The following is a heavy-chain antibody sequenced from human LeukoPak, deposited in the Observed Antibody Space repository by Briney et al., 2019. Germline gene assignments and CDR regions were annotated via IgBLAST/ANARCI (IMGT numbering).Heavy chain of an antibody. Sequence: SEPLSLTCAVYGGSFSGYYWSWIRQPPRKGLEWIGEINHSGSTNYNPSLKSRVTISVDTSKNQFSLKLSSVTAADTAVYYCARAGLGRYFDWLPWGQGTLVTVSS. CDR1: GGSFSGYY. D-gene: IGHD3-9*01. V-gene: IGHV4-34*01. CDR2: INHSGST. J-gene: IGHJ4*02. CDR3: ARAGLGRYFDWLP.